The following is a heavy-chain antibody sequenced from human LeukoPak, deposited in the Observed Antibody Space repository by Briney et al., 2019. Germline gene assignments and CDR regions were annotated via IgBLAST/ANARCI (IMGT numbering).Heavy chain of an antibody. D-gene: IGHD5-12*01. CDR2: INHSVST. CDR3: ARVSTWLRLPDY. CDR1: GGSFSGFY. Sequence: PSETLSLTCAAYGGSFSGFYWSWIRQPPGKGLEWIGEINHSVSTNYNRSLKSRATISVDTSKKQFSLKLSSVTAADTAVYYCARVSTWLRLPDYWGQGTLVTVSS. V-gene: IGHV4-34*01. J-gene: IGHJ4*02.